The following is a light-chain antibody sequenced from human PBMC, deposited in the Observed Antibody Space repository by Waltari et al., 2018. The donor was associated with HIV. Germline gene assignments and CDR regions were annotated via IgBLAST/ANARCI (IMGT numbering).Light chain of an antibody. V-gene: IGLV1-44*01. J-gene: IGLJ2*01. CDR2: SNN. Sequence: QSVLTQSPSASGTPGQRVIISSSGSSSNIGSNSVNWYQQLTGTSPKLLIYSNNERPSGFPDRFSGSKSGTSASLAISGLQSEDESDYHCAAWHDSLNGPVFGGGTKLTVL. CDR1: SSNIGSNS. CDR3: AAWHDSLNGPV.